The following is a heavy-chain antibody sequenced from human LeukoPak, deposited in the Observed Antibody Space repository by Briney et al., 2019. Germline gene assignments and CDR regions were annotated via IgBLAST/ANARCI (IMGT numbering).Heavy chain of an antibody. D-gene: IGHD6-19*01. J-gene: IGHJ4*02. CDR2: INPNSGGT. Sequence: ASVTVSCKASGYTFTGYYMHWVRQAPGQGLEWMGWINPNSGGTNYAQKFQGRVTMTRDTSISTAYMELSRLRSDDTAVYYCARGPGYSSGWYGVSGLDYWGRGALVTVSS. CDR1: GYTFTGYY. V-gene: IGHV1-2*02. CDR3: ARGPGYSSGWYGVSGLDY.